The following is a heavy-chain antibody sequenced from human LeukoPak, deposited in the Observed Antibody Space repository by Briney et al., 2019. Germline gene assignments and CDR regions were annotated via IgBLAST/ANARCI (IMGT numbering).Heavy chain of an antibody. CDR2: ISGSGGST. D-gene: IGHD3-10*01. Sequence: QPGGSLRLSCAAYGFTFSSYAMSWVRQAPGKGLEWVSAISGSGGSTYYADSVKGRFTISRDNSKNTLYLQMNSLRAEDTAVYYCAKDRALGYYFDYWGQGTLVTVSS. CDR3: AKDRALGYYFDY. V-gene: IGHV3-23*01. J-gene: IGHJ4*02. CDR1: GFTFSSYA.